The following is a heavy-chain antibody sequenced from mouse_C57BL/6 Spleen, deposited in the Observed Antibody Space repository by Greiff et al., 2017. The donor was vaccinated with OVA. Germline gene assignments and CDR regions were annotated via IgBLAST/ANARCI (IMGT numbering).Heavy chain of an antibody. CDR2: INPSSGYT. Sequence: VQLQESGAELAKPGASVKLSCKASGYTFTSYWMHWVKQRPGQGLEWIGYINPSSGYTKYNQKFKDKATLTADKSSSPAYMQLSSLTYEDSAVYYCARMDYSNYEGRYYAMDYWGQGTSVTVSS. CDR3: ARMDYSNYEGRYYAMDY. CDR1: GYTFTSYW. D-gene: IGHD2-5*01. J-gene: IGHJ4*01. V-gene: IGHV1-7*01.